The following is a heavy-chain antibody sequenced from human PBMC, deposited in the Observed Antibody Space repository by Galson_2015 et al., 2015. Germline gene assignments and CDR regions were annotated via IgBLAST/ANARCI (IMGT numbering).Heavy chain of an antibody. CDR2: ISSNSSCI. V-gene: IGHV3-21*01. J-gene: IGHJ5*02. Sequence: SLRLSCAASGFTFSDYGMHWVRQAPGKGLEWVASISSNSSCIYYADSVKGRFTISRDNAKNSLYLQMNSLRAEDTAVYYCARDSVVLRWSDPWGQGTLLTVCS. D-gene: IGHD5/OR15-5a*01. CDR3: ARDSVVLRWSDP. CDR1: GFTFSDYG.